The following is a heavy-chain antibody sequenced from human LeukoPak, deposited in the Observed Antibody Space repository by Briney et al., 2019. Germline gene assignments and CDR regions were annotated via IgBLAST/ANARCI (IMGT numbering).Heavy chain of an antibody. J-gene: IGHJ4*02. CDR2: INPNSGGT. D-gene: IGHD5-18*01. Sequence: EASVKVSCKASGYTFTGYYMHWVRQAPGQGLEWMGWINPNSGGTNYAQKFRGWVTMTRDTSISTAYMELSRLRSDDTAVYYCARGGSSWYEGYSYGLYYFDYWGQGTLVTVSS. CDR3: ARGGSSWYEGYSYGLYYFDY. CDR1: GYTFTGYY. V-gene: IGHV1-2*04.